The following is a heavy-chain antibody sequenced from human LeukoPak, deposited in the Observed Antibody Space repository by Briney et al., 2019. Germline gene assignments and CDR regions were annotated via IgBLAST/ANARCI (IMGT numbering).Heavy chain of an antibody. V-gene: IGHV4-59*01. CDR1: GGSISSYY. Sequence: PSETLFLTCTVSGGSISSYYWSWIRQPPGKGLEWIGYIYYSGSTNYNPSLKSRVTISVDTSKNQFSLKLSSVTAADTAVYYCARDLGGWDSSGQNYWGQGTLVTVSS. J-gene: IGHJ4*02. D-gene: IGHD3-22*01. CDR3: ARDLGGWDSSGQNY. CDR2: IYYSGST.